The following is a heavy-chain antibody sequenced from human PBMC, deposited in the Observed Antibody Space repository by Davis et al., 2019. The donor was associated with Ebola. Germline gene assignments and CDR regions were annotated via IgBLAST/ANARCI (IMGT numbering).Heavy chain of an antibody. Sequence: AASVKVSCKASGYTFTGYYMHWVRQAPGQGLEWMGRINPNSGGTNYAQKFQGRVTMTRDTSTSTVYMELSSLRSEDTAVYYCASSEQWLSNWFDPWGQGTLVTVSS. D-gene: IGHD6-19*01. J-gene: IGHJ5*02. CDR3: ASSEQWLSNWFDP. CDR2: INPNSGGT. CDR1: GYTFTGYY. V-gene: IGHV1-2*06.